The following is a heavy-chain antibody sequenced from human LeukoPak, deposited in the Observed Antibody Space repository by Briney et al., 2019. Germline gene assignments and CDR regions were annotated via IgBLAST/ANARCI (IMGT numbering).Heavy chain of an antibody. CDR2: IIASGGST. CDR1: GFTFNNYA. J-gene: IGHJ5*01. V-gene: IGHV3-23*01. D-gene: IGHD2-2*01. CDR3: AKEPREYCSSTSCPTWFDS. Sequence: PGGSLRLSCAASGFTFNNYAMSWGRQAPGKGLEWGSAIIASGGSTYYADSVKGRFTISRDNSENTLFLQMNSLRAEDTAVYYCAKEPREYCSSTSCPTWFDSWGQGTLVTVSS.